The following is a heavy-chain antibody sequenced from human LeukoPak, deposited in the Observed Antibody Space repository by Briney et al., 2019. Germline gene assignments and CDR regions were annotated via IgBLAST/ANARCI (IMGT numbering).Heavy chain of an antibody. V-gene: IGHV3-21*01. CDR3: ARANYYYGSGSGYYFDY. J-gene: IGHJ4*02. D-gene: IGHD3-10*01. CDR2: ISSGSSYI. Sequence: GGSLRLSCAGSGFRFSIYGMNWVRQAPGKGLEWVSSISSGSSYIYYADSVKGRFTISRDNAKNSLYLQMNSLRVEDTAVYYCARANYYYGSGSGYYFDYWGQGTLVTVSS. CDR1: GFRFSIYG.